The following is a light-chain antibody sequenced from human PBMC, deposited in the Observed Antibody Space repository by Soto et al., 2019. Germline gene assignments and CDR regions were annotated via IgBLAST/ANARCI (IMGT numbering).Light chain of an antibody. CDR1: QGIASY. CDR3: QQLYNYPRT. CDR2: AAS. Sequence: DIPLTQSPSFVSASVGDRVSITCRASQGIASYLAWFQQKPGKAPELLIFAASTLRSGVPLRFSGSGSGTEYTLTLSSLQPEDFATYYCQQLYNYPRTFGQGTKVEI. V-gene: IGKV1-9*01. J-gene: IGKJ1*01.